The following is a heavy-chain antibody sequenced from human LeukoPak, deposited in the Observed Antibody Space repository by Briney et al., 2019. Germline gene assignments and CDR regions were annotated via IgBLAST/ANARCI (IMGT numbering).Heavy chain of an antibody. CDR3: ARGGSYLSAFDI. J-gene: IGHJ3*02. D-gene: IGHD1-26*01. CDR1: GFTLSNFA. V-gene: IGHV3-23*01. CDR2: ITGSGALT. Sequence: GGSLRLSCAASGFTLSNFAMTWVRQAPGQWLEWVSSITGSGALTYYADSVKGRFTISRDNSKNTLYLQMNSLRAEDTAVYYCARGGSYLSAFDIWGQGTMVTVSS.